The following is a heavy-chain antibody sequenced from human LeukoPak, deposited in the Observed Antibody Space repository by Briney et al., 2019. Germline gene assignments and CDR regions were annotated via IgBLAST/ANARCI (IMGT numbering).Heavy chain of an antibody. CDR2: IIPIFGTA. CDR1: GYTFISYY. J-gene: IGHJ4*02. V-gene: IGHV1-69*13. D-gene: IGHD3-10*01. Sequence: GASVKVSCKASGYTFISYYMHWVRQAPGQGLEWMGGIIPIFGTANYAQKFQGRVTITADESTSTAYMELSSLRSEDTAVYYCASQGVRPLAFDYWGQGTLVTVSS. CDR3: ASQGVRPLAFDY.